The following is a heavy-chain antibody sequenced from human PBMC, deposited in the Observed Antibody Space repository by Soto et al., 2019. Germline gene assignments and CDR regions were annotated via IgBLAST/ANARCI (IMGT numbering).Heavy chain of an antibody. D-gene: IGHD2-2*01. V-gene: IGHV3-74*01. CDR1: GFTFSSYW. CDR3: TTGVGPAAKLYYYYGMDV. J-gene: IGHJ6*02. Sequence: GGSLRLSCAASGFTFSSYWMHWVRQAPGKGLVWVSRINSDGSSTSYADSVKGRFTISRDNAKNTLYLQMNSLRAEDTAVYYCTTGVGPAAKLYYYYGMDVWGQGTTVTVSS. CDR2: INSDGSST.